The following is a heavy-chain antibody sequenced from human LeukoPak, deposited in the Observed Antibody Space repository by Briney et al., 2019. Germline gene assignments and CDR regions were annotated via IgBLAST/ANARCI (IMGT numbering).Heavy chain of an antibody. CDR3: AKGYRGYSGGFDY. J-gene: IGHJ4*02. D-gene: IGHD5-12*01. CDR1: GFTFSSYA. V-gene: IGHV3-30-3*01. CDR2: ISYDGSNK. Sequence: GGSLRLSCAASGFTFSSYAMHWVRQAPGKGLEWVAVISYDGSNKYYADSMKGRFTISRDNSKNTLYLQMNSLRAEDTAVYYCAKGYRGYSGGFDYWGQGTLVTVSS.